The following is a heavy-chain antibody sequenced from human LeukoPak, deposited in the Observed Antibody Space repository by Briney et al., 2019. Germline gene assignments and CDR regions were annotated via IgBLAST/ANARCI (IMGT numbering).Heavy chain of an antibody. V-gene: IGHV4-34*01. D-gene: IGHD6-19*01. Sequence: SETLSLTCAVYGGSLSDYYWSWIRQPPGKGLEWIGEINHSGGTNYNPSLKSRVTISVDTSKNQFSLKLSSVTAADTAVYYCAREQGSGWLDGPWGQGTLVTVSS. J-gene: IGHJ5*02. CDR3: AREQGSGWLDGP. CDR1: GGSLSDYY. CDR2: INHSGGT.